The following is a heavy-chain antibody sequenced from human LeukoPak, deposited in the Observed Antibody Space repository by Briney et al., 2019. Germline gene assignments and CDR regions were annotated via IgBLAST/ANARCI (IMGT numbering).Heavy chain of an antibody. CDR1: GFTVSSNY. J-gene: IGHJ4*02. V-gene: IGHV3-53*01. D-gene: IGHD3-3*01. CDR3: ARGFLRANTIFGVVDSFDY. CDR2: IYSGGST. Sequence: GGSLRLSCAASGFTVSSNYMSWVRQAPGKGLELVSVIYSGGSTYYADSAKGRFTISRDNSKNPLYLQVNILRAVDTAVYYCARGFLRANTIFGVVDSFDYWGQGTLVTVSS.